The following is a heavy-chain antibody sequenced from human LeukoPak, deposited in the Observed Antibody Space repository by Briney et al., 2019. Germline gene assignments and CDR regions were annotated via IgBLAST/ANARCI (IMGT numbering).Heavy chain of an antibody. CDR3: ARGASYYYGSGSYYRN. V-gene: IGHV4-34*01. D-gene: IGHD3-10*01. CDR1: GGSFSGYY. J-gene: IGHJ4*02. Sequence: SETLSLTCAVYGGSFSGYYWSWIRQPPGKGLEWVGEINHSGSTNYNQSLKSRVSISIETYKNQFSLKLKPVTAADTAVYYCARGASYYYGSGSYYRNWGQGTLVTVSS. CDR2: INHSGST.